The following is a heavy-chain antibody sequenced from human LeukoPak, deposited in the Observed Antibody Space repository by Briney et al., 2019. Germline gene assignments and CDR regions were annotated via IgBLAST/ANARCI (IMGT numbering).Heavy chain of an antibody. Sequence: ASVKVSFKASGYTFTIYGISWVRQAPGQGLEWMGWISAYNGNTNYAQKLQGRVTMTTDTSTSTAYMELRSLRSDDTAVYYCARDFGPIYYYDSSGYYFIWGQGTLVTVSS. CDR1: GYTFTIYG. CDR3: ARDFGPIYYYDSSGYYFI. CDR2: ISAYNGNT. V-gene: IGHV1-18*01. J-gene: IGHJ4*02. D-gene: IGHD3-22*01.